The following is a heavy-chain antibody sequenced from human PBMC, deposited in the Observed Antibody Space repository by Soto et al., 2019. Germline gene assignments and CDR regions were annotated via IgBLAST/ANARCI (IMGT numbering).Heavy chain of an antibody. D-gene: IGHD1-7*01. CDR1: GGTFSSYA. CDR3: ARDSASSGTTPGYYYGMDV. CDR2: IIPIFGTA. V-gene: IGHV1-69*13. J-gene: IGHJ6*02. Sequence: ASVKVSCKASGGTFSSYAISWVRQAPGQGLEWMGGIIPIFGTANYAQKFQGRVTITADESTSTAYMELSSLRSEDTAVYYCARDSASSGTTPGYYYGMDVWGQGTTVTVSS.